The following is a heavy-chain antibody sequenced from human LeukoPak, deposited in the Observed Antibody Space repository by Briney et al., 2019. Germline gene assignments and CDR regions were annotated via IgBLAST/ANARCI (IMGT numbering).Heavy chain of an antibody. V-gene: IGHV3-30*02. D-gene: IGHD3-16*01. CDR2: IRYDGTNK. J-gene: IGHJ4*02. Sequence: PGGSLRLSCAASGFTFTSYALHWVRQAPGKGLEWVAFIRYDGTNKYYADSVKGRFTISRDNSKNTLYLQMNSLRAEDTAVYYWAKDKIWGEVYFDYWGQGTLVTVSS. CDR1: GFTFTSYA. CDR3: AKDKIWGEVYFDY.